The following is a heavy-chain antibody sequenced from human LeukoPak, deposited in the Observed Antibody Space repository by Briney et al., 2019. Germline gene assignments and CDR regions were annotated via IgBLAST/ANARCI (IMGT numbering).Heavy chain of an antibody. J-gene: IGHJ4*02. CDR2: IYYSGST. Sequence: SETLSLTCTVSGGSISSSSYYWGWIRQPPGKGLEWIGSIYYSGSTYYNPSLKSRVTISVDTSKNQFSLKLSSVTAADTAVYYCARTKTGTDHLFDYWGQGTLVTVSS. CDR3: ARTKTGTDHLFDY. CDR1: GGSISSSSYY. D-gene: IGHD1-1*01. V-gene: IGHV4-39*07.